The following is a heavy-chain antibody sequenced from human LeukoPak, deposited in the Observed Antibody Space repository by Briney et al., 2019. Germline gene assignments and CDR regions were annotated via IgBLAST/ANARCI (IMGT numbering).Heavy chain of an antibody. J-gene: IGHJ4*02. CDR2: TYYRSKWYN. Sequence: SQTLSLTCAISGDSVSSNSAAWTWIRQSPSRGLEWLGRTYYRSKWYNDYAVSVKSRITINPDTSKNQFSLKLSSVTAADTAVYYCAREQAGAKFDYWGQGTLVTVSS. CDR1: GDSVSSNSAA. V-gene: IGHV6-1*01. CDR3: AREQAGAKFDY. D-gene: IGHD1-14*01.